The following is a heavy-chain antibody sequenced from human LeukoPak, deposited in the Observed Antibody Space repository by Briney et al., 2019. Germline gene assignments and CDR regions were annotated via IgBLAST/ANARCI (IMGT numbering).Heavy chain of an antibody. CDR1: GFTFSSYA. D-gene: IGHD2-2*01. CDR2: ISYDGSNK. Sequence: QAGGSLRLSCAASGFTFSSYAMHWVRQAPGKGLEWVAVISYDGSNKYYADSAKGRFTISRDNSKNTLYLQMNSLRAEDTAVYYCARDVSGYFSDVTAAMRYWGQGTLVTVSS. CDR3: ARDVSGYFSDVTAAMRY. V-gene: IGHV3-30-3*01. J-gene: IGHJ4*02.